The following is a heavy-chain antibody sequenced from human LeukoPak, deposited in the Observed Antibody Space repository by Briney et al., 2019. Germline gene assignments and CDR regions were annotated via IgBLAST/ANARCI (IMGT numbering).Heavy chain of an antibody. CDR3: ARSRVRIVGATNAFDI. CDR2: NNPNSGGT. Sequence: GASVKVSCKASGYTFTGYYMHWVRQAPGQGLEWMGWNNPNSGGTNYAQKFRGRVTMTRDTSISTAYMELSRLRSDDTAVYYCARSRVRIVGATNAFDIWGQGTMVTVSS. D-gene: IGHD1-26*01. CDR1: GYTFTGYY. V-gene: IGHV1-2*02. J-gene: IGHJ3*02.